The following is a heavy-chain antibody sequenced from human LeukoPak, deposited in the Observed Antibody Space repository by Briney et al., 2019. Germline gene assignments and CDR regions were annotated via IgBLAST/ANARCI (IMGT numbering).Heavy chain of an antibody. CDR1: GGTFSSYA. Sequence: SVKVSCKASGGTFSSYAISWVRQAPGQGLEWMGGIIPIFETPNYAQKFQGRVTITADESTSTAYMELSSLRSEDTAVYYCARDPWYYHSSAGSRQKEFDYWGQGTLVTVSS. D-gene: IGHD3-22*01. J-gene: IGHJ4*02. V-gene: IGHV1-69*13. CDR3: ARDPWYYHSSAGSRQKEFDY. CDR2: IIPIFETP.